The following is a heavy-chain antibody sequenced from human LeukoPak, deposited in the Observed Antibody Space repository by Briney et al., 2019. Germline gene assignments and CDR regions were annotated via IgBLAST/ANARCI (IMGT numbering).Heavy chain of an antibody. D-gene: IGHD3-10*01. CDR3: AKVGTGNQYGSGDFDL. CDR2: ISSSSTYT. V-gene: IGHV3-21*01. Sequence: GSLRLSCAASGFTFSSHSMNWVRQAPGKGLEWVSAISSSSTYTKYADSVKGRFTISRDNAKTSVYLQMDSLRAEDTAVYYCAKVGTGNQYGSGDFDLWGQGILVTVSS. CDR1: GFTFSSHS. J-gene: IGHJ4*02.